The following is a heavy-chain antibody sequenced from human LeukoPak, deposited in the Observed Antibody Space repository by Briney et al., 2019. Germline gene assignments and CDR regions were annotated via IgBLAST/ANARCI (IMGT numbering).Heavy chain of an antibody. Sequence: GASVQVPCKASGYTFTCYYIHWVRQAPGQGLEWMGWINPNSGGTNYAQKFQGRVTMTRDTSISTAYMELSRLRSDDTAVYYCARVTSGSGSYSEARYFQHWGQGILVTVSS. CDR3: ARVTSGSGSYSEARYFQH. CDR2: INPNSGGT. V-gene: IGHV1-2*02. D-gene: IGHD3-10*01. J-gene: IGHJ1*01. CDR1: GYTFTCYY.